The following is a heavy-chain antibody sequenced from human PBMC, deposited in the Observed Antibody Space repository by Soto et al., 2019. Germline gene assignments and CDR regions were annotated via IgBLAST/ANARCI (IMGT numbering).Heavy chain of an antibody. CDR2: IYYSGST. J-gene: IGHJ4*02. V-gene: IGHV4-59*01. D-gene: IGHD2-15*01. CDR1: GGSISSYY. CDR3: ARGEVAASGQLRN. Sequence: PSDTLSLTCTVSGGSISSYYWSWIRQPPGKGMEWIGYIYYSGSTNYNPSLKSRATISVDTSKNQFSLKLSSVTAADTAVYYCARGEVAASGQLRNWGQGTLVTVPS.